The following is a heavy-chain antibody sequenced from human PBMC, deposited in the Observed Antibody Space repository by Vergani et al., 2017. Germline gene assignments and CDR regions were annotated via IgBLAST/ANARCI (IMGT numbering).Heavy chain of an antibody. CDR1: GYTFISYG. D-gene: IGHD5-18*01. CDR3: ARDRIQLWLRTPFDY. J-gene: IGHJ4*02. Sequence: QVQLVQSGAEVKKPGASVKVSCKASGYTFISYGISWVRQAPGQGLEWMGWISPYNGNTNYAQKLQGRVTMTTDTSTSTAYMELRSLRSDDTAVYYCARDRIQLWLRTPFDYWGQGTLVIVSS. CDR2: ISPYNGNT. V-gene: IGHV1-18*01.